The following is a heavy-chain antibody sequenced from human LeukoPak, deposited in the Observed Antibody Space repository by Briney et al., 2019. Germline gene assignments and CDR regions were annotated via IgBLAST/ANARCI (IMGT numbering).Heavy chain of an antibody. D-gene: IGHD2-2*01. CDR1: GYSISSGHY. Sequence: SETLSLTCDVSGYSISSGHYWGWIRQSPGKGLEWITSMYKSGSTYFKSSLKGRVTISLDTPKNQFSLTLNSVTAADTAVYYCARHVYGRHQLQAYHFDYWGQGILVTVSS. V-gene: IGHV4-38-2*01. CDR2: MYKSGST. CDR3: ARHVYGRHQLQAYHFDY. J-gene: IGHJ4*02.